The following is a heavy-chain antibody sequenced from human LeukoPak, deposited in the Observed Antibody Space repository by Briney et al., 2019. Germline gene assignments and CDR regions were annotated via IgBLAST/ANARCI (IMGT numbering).Heavy chain of an antibody. J-gene: IGHJ4*02. D-gene: IGHD2-2*01. CDR1: GFTFSDYA. V-gene: IGHV3-64*01. CDR3: ARGPFYCSSTSCYTFDY. CDR2: ISSTGGST. Sequence: GGSLRLSCAVSGFTFSDYAMHWVRQAPGKGLEYVSAISSTGGSTYYANSVEGRFTISRDNSKNTLYLQMGSLRAEDMAVYYCARGPFYCSSTSCYTFDYWGQGTLVTVSS.